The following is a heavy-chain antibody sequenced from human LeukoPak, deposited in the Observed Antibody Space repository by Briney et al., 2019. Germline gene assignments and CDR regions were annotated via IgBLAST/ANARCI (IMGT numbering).Heavy chain of an antibody. J-gene: IGHJ6*03. CDR1: GGSISSYY. CDR3: ARVHSSGWYGEKSHYYYYMDV. D-gene: IGHD6-19*01. V-gene: IGHV4-59*12. Sequence: NPSETLSLTCTVSGGSISSYYWSWIRQPPGKGLEWIGYIYYSGSTNYNPSLKSRVTISVDTSKNQFSLKLTSVTAADTAVYYCARVHSSGWYGEKSHYYYYMDVWGKGTTVTVSS. CDR2: IYYSGST.